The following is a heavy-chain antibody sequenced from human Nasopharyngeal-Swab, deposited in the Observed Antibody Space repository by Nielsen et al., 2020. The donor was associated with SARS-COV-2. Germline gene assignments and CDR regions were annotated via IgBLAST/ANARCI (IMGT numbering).Heavy chain of an antibody. Sequence: ASVKVSCKASGYTFTSYGISWVRQAPGQGLEWMGWISAYNGNTNYAQKLQGRATMTTDTSTSTAYMELRSLRSDDTAVYYCARNVREITIFGVVTRDDYWGQGTLVTVSS. CDR2: ISAYNGNT. J-gene: IGHJ4*02. V-gene: IGHV1-18*01. D-gene: IGHD3-3*01. CDR3: ARNVREITIFGVVTRDDY. CDR1: GYTFTSYG.